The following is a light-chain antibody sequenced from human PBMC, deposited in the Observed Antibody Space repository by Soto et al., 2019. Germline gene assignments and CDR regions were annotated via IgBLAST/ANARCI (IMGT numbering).Light chain of an antibody. CDR2: DVS. V-gene: IGLV2-14*01. Sequence: QSVLTQPASVSGSPGQSITISCTGTSSDVGGYNYVSWYQQHPGKAPKLMIYDVSNRPSGVSNRFSGSKSGNTASLTISGLQAEDEADYYCSSYTSSSTLFGTGTKVTAL. CDR3: SSYTSSSTL. CDR1: SSDVGGYNY. J-gene: IGLJ1*01.